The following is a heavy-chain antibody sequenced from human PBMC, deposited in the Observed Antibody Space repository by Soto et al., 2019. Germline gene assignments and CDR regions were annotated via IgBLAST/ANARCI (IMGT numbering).Heavy chain of an antibody. CDR2: IYRSGST. D-gene: IGHD3-10*01. V-gene: IGHV4-4*02. CDR3: ARGNRDYYYYMDV. CDR1: SGSISTSNW. J-gene: IGHJ6*03. Sequence: QVQLQESGPGLVKPSGTLSLTCAVSSGSISTSNWWSWVRQPPGKGLEWIGEIYRSGSTNYSPSLKSRVTISVDKSKNQFSLKLSSVTAADTAVYYCARGNRDYYYYMDVWGKATTVTVSS.